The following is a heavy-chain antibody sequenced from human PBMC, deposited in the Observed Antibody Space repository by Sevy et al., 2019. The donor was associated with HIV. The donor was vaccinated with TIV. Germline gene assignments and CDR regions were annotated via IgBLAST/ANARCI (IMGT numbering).Heavy chain of an antibody. V-gene: IGHV3-43D*03. D-gene: IGHD5-18*01. Sequence: GGSLRLSCAASGFTFDDYAMHWVRQAPGKGLEWVSLISWDGGSTYYADSVKGRFTISRDNSKNSLYLQMNSLRAEDTALYYCAKDKGTETAMVTAPYYYYGMDVWGQGTTVTVSS. CDR2: ISWDGGST. J-gene: IGHJ6*02. CDR1: GFTFDDYA. CDR3: AKDKGTETAMVTAPYYYYGMDV.